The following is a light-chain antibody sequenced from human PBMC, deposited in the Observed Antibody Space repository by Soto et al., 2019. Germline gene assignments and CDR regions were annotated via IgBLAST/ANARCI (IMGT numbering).Light chain of an antibody. CDR2: GAS. CDR3: QQYGSSPPGT. J-gene: IGKJ1*01. CDR1: QSVSSSY. V-gene: IGKV3-20*01. Sequence: EIVLTQSPGTLSLSPGERATLSCRASQSVSSSYLAWYQQKPGQAPRLLIYGASNRATGIPDRFSGSGSRTDFTLTISRLEPEDFAVYYCQQYGSSPPGTFGQGTKVEIK.